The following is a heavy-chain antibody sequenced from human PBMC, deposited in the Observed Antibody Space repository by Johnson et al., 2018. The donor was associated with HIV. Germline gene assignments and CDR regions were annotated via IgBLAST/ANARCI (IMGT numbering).Heavy chain of an antibody. CDR3: AKERGKRWLHPRDAFDI. Sequence: QVQLVESGGGVVQPGRSLRLSCAASGFTFSSYAMHWVRQAPGKGLEWVAVISYDGSNKYYADSVKGRFTISRDNSKNALYLRMNSLGAEDMAVYYCAKERGKRWLHPRDAFDIWGQGTMVTVSS. CDR2: ISYDGSNK. D-gene: IGHD5-24*01. J-gene: IGHJ3*02. V-gene: IGHV3-30-3*01. CDR1: GFTFSSYA.